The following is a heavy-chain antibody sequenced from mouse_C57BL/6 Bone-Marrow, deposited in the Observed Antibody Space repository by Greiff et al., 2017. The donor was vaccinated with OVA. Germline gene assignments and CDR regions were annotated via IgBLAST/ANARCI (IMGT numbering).Heavy chain of an antibody. CDR1: GYTFTSYW. Sequence: VQLVESGAELVRPGSSVKLSCKASGYTFTSYWMHWVKQRPIQGLEWIGNIDPSDSETHYNQKFKDKATLTVDKSSSTAYMQLSSLTSEDSAVYYCARRGYYGNLYYFDYWGQGTTLTVSS. J-gene: IGHJ2*01. CDR2: IDPSDSET. D-gene: IGHD2-1*01. CDR3: ARRGYYGNLYYFDY. V-gene: IGHV1-52*01.